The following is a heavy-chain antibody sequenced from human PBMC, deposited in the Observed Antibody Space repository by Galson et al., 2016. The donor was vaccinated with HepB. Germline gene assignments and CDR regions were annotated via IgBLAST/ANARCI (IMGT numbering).Heavy chain of an antibody. D-gene: IGHD4-17*01. Sequence: SLRLSCAASGFTFSRFSMNWVRQAPGKGLEWISYISHTSSAIYYADSVKGRFTISRDNAKTSLYLQMNSLRDEDTAVYYCVRGEGSDGDPPTFDYWGQGTLVTVSS. CDR3: VRGEGSDGDPPTFDY. J-gene: IGHJ4*02. V-gene: IGHV3-48*02. CDR2: ISHTSSAI. CDR1: GFTFSRFS.